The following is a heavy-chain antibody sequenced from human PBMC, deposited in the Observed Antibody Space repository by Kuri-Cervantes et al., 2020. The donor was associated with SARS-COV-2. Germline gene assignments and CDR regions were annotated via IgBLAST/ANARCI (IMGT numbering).Heavy chain of an antibody. J-gene: IGHJ4*02. D-gene: IGHD2-8*01. CDR3: ARQAIVLMVYATTFDY. Sequence: SETLSPTCTVSGGSISSSSYYWGWIRQPPGKGLEWIGSIYYSGSTYYNPSLKSRVTISVDTSKNQFSLKLSSVTAADTAVYYCARQAIVLMVYATTFDYWGQGTLVTVSS. CDR2: IYYSGST. V-gene: IGHV4-39*01. CDR1: GGSISSSSYY.